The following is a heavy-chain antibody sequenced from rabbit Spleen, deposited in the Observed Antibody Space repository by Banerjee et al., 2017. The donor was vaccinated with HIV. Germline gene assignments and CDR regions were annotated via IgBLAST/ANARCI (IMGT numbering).Heavy chain of an antibody. J-gene: IGHJ4*01. D-gene: IGHD6-1*01. V-gene: IGHV1S40*01. Sequence: QQLVESGGGLVKPGASLTLTCKASGFSFSSGYYMSWVRQAPGKGLEWIGCIGSGTGTTYYATWAKGRFTISKTSSTTVTLQMTSLTAADTATYFCARDDTYGYGAYAYATGYYFNLWGPGTLVTVS. CDR2: IGSGTGTT. CDR3: ARDDTYGYGAYAYATGYYFNL. CDR1: GFSFSSGYY.